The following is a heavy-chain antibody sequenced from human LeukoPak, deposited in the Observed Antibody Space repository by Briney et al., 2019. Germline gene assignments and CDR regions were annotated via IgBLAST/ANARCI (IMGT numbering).Heavy chain of an antibody. CDR3: ARDSIAVAGFDY. D-gene: IGHD6-19*01. J-gene: IGHJ4*02. CDR1: GDSFSSNSAG. V-gene: IGHV6-1*01. CDR2: TYYSSKSYN. Sequence: SQTLSLTCAVSGDSFSSNSAGWNWHRQSQWRGLEWLGSTYYSSKSYNDYAVSVKSRITINPDTSKNQFSLQLNSVTPEDTAVYYCARDSIAVAGFDYWGQGTLVTVSS.